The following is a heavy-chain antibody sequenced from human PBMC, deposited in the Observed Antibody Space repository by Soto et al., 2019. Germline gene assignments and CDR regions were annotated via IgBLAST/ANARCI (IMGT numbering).Heavy chain of an antibody. CDR2: INPNSGGT. Sequence: ASVKVSCKASGYTFTGYYIHWVRQAPGQGLEWMGWINPNSGGTIYVQKFQGWVTMTRDTSITTAYMELSRLKSDDTAVYYCARQVFSGNSDLDVWGQGTTVTVSS. CDR3: ARQVFSGNSDLDV. CDR1: GYTFTGYY. D-gene: IGHD2-15*01. J-gene: IGHJ6*02. V-gene: IGHV1-2*04.